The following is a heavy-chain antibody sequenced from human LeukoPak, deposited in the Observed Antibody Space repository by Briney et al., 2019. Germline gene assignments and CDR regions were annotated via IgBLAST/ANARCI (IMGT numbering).Heavy chain of an antibody. D-gene: IGHD3-10*01. Sequence: GESLKISCKGSVYSFTSYWIGWVRQMPGKGPEWMGIIYPGDSDTRYSPSFQGQVTISPDKSISTAYLQWSSLKASDTAMYYCATSGSVTTDAFDIWGQGTMVTVSS. CDR1: VYSFTSYW. V-gene: IGHV5-51*01. CDR3: ATSGSVTTDAFDI. J-gene: IGHJ3*02. CDR2: IYPGDSDT.